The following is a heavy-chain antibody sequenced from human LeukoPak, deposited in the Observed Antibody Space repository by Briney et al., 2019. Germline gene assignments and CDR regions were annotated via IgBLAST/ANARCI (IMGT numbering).Heavy chain of an antibody. D-gene: IGHD6-13*01. CDR1: GGSFSGYY. J-gene: IGHJ5*02. CDR3: ARASSSSWFDP. V-gene: IGHV4-34*01. CDR2: INHSGST. Sequence: SETLSLTRAVYGGSFSGYYWSWIRQPPGKGLEWIGEINHSGSTNYNPSLKSRVTISVDTSKNQFSLRLSSVTAADTAVYYCARASSSSWFDPWGQGTLVTVSP.